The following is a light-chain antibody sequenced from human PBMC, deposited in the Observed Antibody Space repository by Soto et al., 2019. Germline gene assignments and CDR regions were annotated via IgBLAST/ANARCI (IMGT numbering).Light chain of an antibody. CDR3: GSYTTTNTII. Sequence: QSALTQPASVSGSPGQSITISCTGTSGDVGTYDFVSWYQQHPRKAPKLILYDVSNWPLGFSSRFSGSKSGNTASLTISGLQAEDEADYYCGSYTTTNTIIFGGGTKLTVL. J-gene: IGLJ2*01. CDR1: SGDVGTYDF. CDR2: DVS. V-gene: IGLV2-14*03.